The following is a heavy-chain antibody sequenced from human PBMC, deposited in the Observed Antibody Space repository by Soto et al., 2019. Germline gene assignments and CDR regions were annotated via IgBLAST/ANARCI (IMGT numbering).Heavy chain of an antibody. V-gene: IGHV5-10-1*01. Sequence: GESLKISCKGSGYSFTSYWISWGLQIPGKGLEWMGRIDPSDSYTNYSPSFQGHVTISADKSISTAYLQWSSLKASDTAMYYCARDIVVVPAAPGGFDPWGQGTLVTVSS. CDR3: ARDIVVVPAAPGGFDP. CDR2: IDPSDSYT. D-gene: IGHD2-2*01. CDR1: GYSFTSYW. J-gene: IGHJ5*02.